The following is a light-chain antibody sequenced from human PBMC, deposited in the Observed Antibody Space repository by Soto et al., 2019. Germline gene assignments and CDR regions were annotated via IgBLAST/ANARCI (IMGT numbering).Light chain of an antibody. CDR1: QSVSNS. J-gene: IGKJ2*01. V-gene: IGKV3-11*01. Sequence: EMVLTQSPATLSLSPGERVTLSCRASQSVSNSLVWYQQKAGQAPRLLIYGISYRATGVPARFSGSGSGTDFTVTISSLEPEDFAIYYCQQGSDWPPRYTFGQGTKLEI. CDR2: GIS. CDR3: QQGSDWPPRYT.